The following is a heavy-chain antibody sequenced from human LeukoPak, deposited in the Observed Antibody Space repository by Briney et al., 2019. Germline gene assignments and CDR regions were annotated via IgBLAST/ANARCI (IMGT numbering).Heavy chain of an antibody. D-gene: IGHD3-3*01. V-gene: IGHV1-8*01. CDR2: MNPNSGNT. CDR1: GYTFTSYD. CDR3: ARGGAGTYYDFWSGSNWFDP. J-gene: IGHJ5*02. Sequence: ASVKVSCEASGYTFTSYDINWVRQATGQGLEWMGWMNPNSGNTGYAQKFQGRVTMTRNTSISTAYMELSSLRSEDTAVYYCARGGAGTYYDFWSGSNWFDPWGQGTLVTVSS.